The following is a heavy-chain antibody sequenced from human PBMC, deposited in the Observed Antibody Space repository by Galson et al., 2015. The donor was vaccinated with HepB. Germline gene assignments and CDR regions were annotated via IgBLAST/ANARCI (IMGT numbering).Heavy chain of an antibody. Sequence: SVKVSCKASGYTFTGYYMHWVRQAPGQGPEWMGWINPNSGGTNYAQKFQGRVTMTRDTSISTAYMELSRLRSDDTAVYYCAKDGPDIIVVPDYFYYYMDVWGKGTTVTVSS. CDR3: AKDGPDIIVVPDYFYYYMDV. J-gene: IGHJ6*03. V-gene: IGHV1-2*02. CDR2: INPNSGGT. D-gene: IGHD2-2*01. CDR1: GYTFTGYY.